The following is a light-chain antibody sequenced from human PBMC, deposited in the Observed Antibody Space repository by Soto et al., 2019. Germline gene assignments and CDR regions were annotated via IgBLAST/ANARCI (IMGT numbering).Light chain of an antibody. CDR2: AAS. V-gene: IGKV3-20*01. CDR1: QSVSSD. CDR3: HQYGSAPRT. J-gene: IGKJ1*01. Sequence: EIVLTQSPATLSLSPGERATLSCRASQSVSSDLAWYHQKPGQAPRLLIYAASTRATGIPERFSGSGSGTDFILTISRLEPEDFAVYHCHQYGSAPRTFGQGTKVDIK.